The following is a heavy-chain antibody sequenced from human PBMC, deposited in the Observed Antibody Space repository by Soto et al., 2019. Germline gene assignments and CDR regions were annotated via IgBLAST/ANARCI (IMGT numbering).Heavy chain of an antibody. CDR1: GGSISSYY. CDR2: IYPGGST. V-gene: IGHV4-4*07. CDR3: ARANVGPPGGGSWIMPFDF. D-gene: IGHD2-15*01. Sequence: SETLSLTCTVSGGSISSYYWSWIRQSAGQGLEWIGRIYPGGSTNYNPSLKSRVTMSADTSKNQFSLRLTSVTAADTAVYYCARANVGPPGGGSWIMPFDFWGQGTLVTV. J-gene: IGHJ4*02.